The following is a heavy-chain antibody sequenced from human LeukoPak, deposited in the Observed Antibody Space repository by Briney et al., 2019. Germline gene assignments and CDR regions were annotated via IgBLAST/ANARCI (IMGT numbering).Heavy chain of an antibody. CDR1: GGSISSGGYY. Sequence: SETLSLTCTVSGGSISSGGYYWSWIRQPPGKGLEWIGSIYYSGNIYYNPSLKSRVTIFVDTSKNQFSLKLSSVTAADTAVYYCQSRYLEWLLDYWGQGTLVTVSS. J-gene: IGHJ4*02. CDR2: IYYSGNI. V-gene: IGHV4-39*01. CDR3: QSRYLEWLLDY. D-gene: IGHD3-3*01.